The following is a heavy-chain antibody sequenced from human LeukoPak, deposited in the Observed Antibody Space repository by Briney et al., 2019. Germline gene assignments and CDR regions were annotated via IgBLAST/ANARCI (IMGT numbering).Heavy chain of an antibody. V-gene: IGHV3-73*01. CDR1: GFTLSGSA. CDR2: IRSKANSYAT. D-gene: IGHD3-22*01. CDR3: TRRLNYNDSCCSDY. J-gene: IGHJ4*02. Sequence: PGGSLRLSRAASGFTLSGSAMHWVRKASGKGLGWVGRIRSKANSYATAYAASVKGRFTISRDDSKNTAYLQMNSLKTEDTAVYYCTRRLNYNDSCCSDYGGQGTLVTVSS.